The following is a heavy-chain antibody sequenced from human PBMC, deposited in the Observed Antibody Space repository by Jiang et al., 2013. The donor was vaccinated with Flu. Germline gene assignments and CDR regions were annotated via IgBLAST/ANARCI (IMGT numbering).Heavy chain of an antibody. Sequence: SGAEVKEPGSSMKVSCKASGGTVSGYVFSWLRQAPGQGLEWMGGIIPMFRTTNYAQTFKGRVTITADESTNTVYLELSSLRSEDTAVYYCARVRDDSSGYYDHGYYYYAMGSWGQGTTVTVSS. J-gene: IGHJ6*02. CDR2: IIPMFRTT. V-gene: IGHV1-69*01. CDR1: GGTVSGYV. D-gene: IGHD3-22*01. CDR3: ARVRDDSSGYYDHGYYYYAMGS.